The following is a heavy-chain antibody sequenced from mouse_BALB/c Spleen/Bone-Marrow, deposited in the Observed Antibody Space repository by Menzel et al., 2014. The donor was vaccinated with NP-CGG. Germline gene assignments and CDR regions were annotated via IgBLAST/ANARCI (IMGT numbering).Heavy chain of an antibody. D-gene: IGHD1-1*01. V-gene: IGHV4-1*02. CDR1: GFAFSRYW. CDR3: ARLNYYGNLFV. J-gene: IGHJ1*01. CDR2: INPDSNTI. Sequence: EVQVVESGGGLVQPGGSLKLSCAASGFAFSRYWMSWVRQAPGKGLEWIGEINPDSNTINYTPSLKDKFIISRDNAKNTLYLQMSKVRSEDTALYYCARLNYYGNLFVWGAGTPVTVSS.